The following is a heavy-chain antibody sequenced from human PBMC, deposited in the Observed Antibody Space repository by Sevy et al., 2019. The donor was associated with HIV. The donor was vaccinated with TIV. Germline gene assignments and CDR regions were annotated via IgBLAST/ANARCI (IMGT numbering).Heavy chain of an antibody. CDR2: IYSDGRT. CDR1: GFTFRTYA. Sequence: GGSLRLSCTASGFTFRTYAMSWVRQAPGKGLELVSVIYSDGRTYYPDSVKGRFSISRDNSKNTLYLHMKSLRPEDTAVYYCARDRYYDASGYYYYYYGMDVWGQGTTVTVSS. D-gene: IGHD3-22*01. CDR3: ARDRYYDASGYYYYYYGMDV. V-gene: IGHV3-66*01. J-gene: IGHJ6*02.